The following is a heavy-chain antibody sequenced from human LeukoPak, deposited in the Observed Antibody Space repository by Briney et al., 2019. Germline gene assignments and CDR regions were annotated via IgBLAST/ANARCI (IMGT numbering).Heavy chain of an antibody. J-gene: IGHJ4*02. Sequence: ASVKVSCKASGYTFTGYYMHWVRQAPGQGLEWMGWINPNSGGTNYAQKFQGWVAMTRDTSINTAYMELSRVRSDDTAVYYCAISTSPYVIEVWTNGPLDYWGQGTLVTVSS. CDR2: INPNSGGT. V-gene: IGHV1-2*04. CDR3: AISTSPYVIEVWTNGPLDY. D-gene: IGHD3-22*01. CDR1: GYTFTGYY.